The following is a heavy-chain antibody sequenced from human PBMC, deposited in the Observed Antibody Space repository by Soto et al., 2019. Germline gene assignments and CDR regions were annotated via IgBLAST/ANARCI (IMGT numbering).Heavy chain of an antibody. Sequence: PGGSLRLSCAASGFTFSSYWMSWVRQAPGKGLEWVANIKQDGSEKYYVDSVKGRFTISRDNAKNSLYLQMNSLRAEDTAVYYCARLDIVVVPAPTQNFDYRGQGTLVTVPS. CDR1: GFTFSSYW. CDR2: IKQDGSEK. V-gene: IGHV3-7*01. J-gene: IGHJ4*02. CDR3: ARLDIVVVPAPTQNFDY. D-gene: IGHD2-2*03.